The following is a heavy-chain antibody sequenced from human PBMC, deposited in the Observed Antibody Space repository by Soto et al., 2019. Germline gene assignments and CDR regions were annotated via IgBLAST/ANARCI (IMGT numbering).Heavy chain of an antibody. Sequence: SVKVSCKASGGTFSSYTISWVRQAPGQGLEWMGRIIPILGIANYAQKFQGRVTITADKSTSTAYMELSSLRSEDTAVYYCARVPHYYDSSGPPDIWGQGTMVTGSS. CDR1: GGTFSSYT. CDR2: IIPILGIA. D-gene: IGHD3-22*01. CDR3: ARVPHYYDSSGPPDI. J-gene: IGHJ3*02. V-gene: IGHV1-69*02.